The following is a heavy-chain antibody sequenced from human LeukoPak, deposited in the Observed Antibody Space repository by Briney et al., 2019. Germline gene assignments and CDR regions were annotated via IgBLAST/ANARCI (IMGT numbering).Heavy chain of an antibody. CDR2: ISGSGGGT. CDR3: AKTTTGYSSGRYPGWPVDY. V-gene: IGHV3-23*01. CDR1: GFTFSSYA. J-gene: IGHJ4*02. D-gene: IGHD6-19*01. Sequence: QSGGSLRLSCAASGFTFSSYAVSWVRQAPGKGLEWVSAISGSGGGTYYADSVKGRFTISRDNSENTVYLQMSSLSTEDTAVYHCAKTTTGYSSGRYPGWPVDYWGQGTLVSVSS.